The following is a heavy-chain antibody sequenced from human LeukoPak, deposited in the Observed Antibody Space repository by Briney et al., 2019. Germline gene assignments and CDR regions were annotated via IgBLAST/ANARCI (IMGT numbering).Heavy chain of an antibody. Sequence: SETLSLTCTVSGGSISSGSYYWSWIRQPAGKGLEWIGRIYTSGSTNYNPSLKSRVTISVDTSKNQFSLKLSSVTAADTAVYYCARDRRFRGYAESLYYYYYYMDVWGKGTTVTISS. D-gene: IGHD5-12*01. CDR3: ARDRRFRGYAESLYYYYYYMDV. J-gene: IGHJ6*03. CDR1: GGSISSGSYY. CDR2: IYTSGST. V-gene: IGHV4-61*02.